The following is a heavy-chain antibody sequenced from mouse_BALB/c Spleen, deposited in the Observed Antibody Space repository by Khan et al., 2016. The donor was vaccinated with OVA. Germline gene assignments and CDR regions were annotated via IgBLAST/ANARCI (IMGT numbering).Heavy chain of an antibody. CDR3: ARLFDGYSSLYAMDY. V-gene: IGHV2-6*02. J-gene: IGHJ4*01. CDR2: LWSDGST. D-gene: IGHD2-3*01. Sequence: VELKESGPGLVAPSQSLSITCTVSGFSLTSYGVHWVRQPPGKGLEWLVVLWSDGSTNYNSVLKSRLSISKENSKSQVFLKMNSLQTDDTAIYYCARLFDGYSSLYAMDYWGQGTSVTVSS. CDR1: GFSLTSYG.